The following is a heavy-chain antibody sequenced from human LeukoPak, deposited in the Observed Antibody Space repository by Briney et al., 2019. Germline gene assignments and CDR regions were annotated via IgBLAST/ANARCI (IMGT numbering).Heavy chain of an antibody. J-gene: IGHJ6*02. CDR2: INTNTGNL. D-gene: IGHD2-15*01. V-gene: IGHV7-4-1*02. Sequence: VASVKVSCKASGYTFTSYAMNWVRQAPGQGLEWMGWINTNTGNLTYAQGFTGRFVFSLDTSVSTAYLQISSLKAEDTAVYYCARIDEIVVVVAATTYYYYGMDVWGQGTTVTVSS. CDR3: ARIDEIVVVVAATTYYYYGMDV. CDR1: GYTFTSYA.